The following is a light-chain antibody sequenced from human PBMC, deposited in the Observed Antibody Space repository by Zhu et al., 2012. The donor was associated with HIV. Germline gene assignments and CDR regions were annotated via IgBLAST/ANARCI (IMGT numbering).Light chain of an antibody. CDR3: QQYSSYRT. Sequence: GDRVTITCRPSQRVYTSLAWYQQKPGKAPKLLINEASSLEGGVASRFSGSGSETEFTLTINNLQPDDSATYYCQQYSSYRTFGQGTKVEIK. CDR2: EAS. CDR1: QRVYTS. J-gene: IGKJ1*01. V-gene: IGKV1-5*03.